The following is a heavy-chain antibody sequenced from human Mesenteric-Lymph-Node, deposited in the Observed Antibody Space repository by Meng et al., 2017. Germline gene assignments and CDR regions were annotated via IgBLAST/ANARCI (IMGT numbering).Heavy chain of an antibody. J-gene: IGHJ4*02. CDR3: TTDPIGYCTNGVCRFTDY. V-gene: IGHV3-15*01. CDR2: IKSKTDGGTT. D-gene: IGHD2-8*01. Sequence: GESLKISCAASGFTFSNAWMSWVRQAPGKGLEWVGRIKSKTDGGTTDYAAPVQGRFTISRDDSKNTLYLQMSSLKTEDTAVYYCTTDPIGYCTNGVCRFTDYWGQGTLVTVSS. CDR1: GFTFSNAW.